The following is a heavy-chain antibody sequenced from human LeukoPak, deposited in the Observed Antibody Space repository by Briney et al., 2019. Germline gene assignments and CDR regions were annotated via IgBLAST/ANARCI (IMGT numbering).Heavy chain of an antibody. V-gene: IGHV3-11*06. CDR2: INGGGTST. CDR1: GFSFSDYY. Sequence: GGSLRLSCAASGFSFSDYYMSWIRQPPGKGLELVSYINGGGTSTNYADSVKGRFTISRDNAKNSLYLQMNSLGAEDTAVYYCAKGIAAAGTPDYYYYYGMDVWGQGTTVTVSS. J-gene: IGHJ6*02. D-gene: IGHD6-13*01. CDR3: AKGIAAAGTPDYYYYYGMDV.